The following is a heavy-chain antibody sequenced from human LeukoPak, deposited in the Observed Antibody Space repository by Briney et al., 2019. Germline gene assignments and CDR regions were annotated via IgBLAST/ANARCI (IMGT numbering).Heavy chain of an antibody. Sequence: SETLSLTCSVSGGSISGYYWGWIRQPPGKGLEWIAYIYYSGCTNYNPSLKSRVTISVDTSKTQFSLKLSSVTAADTAVYYCARGGSWYPFDYWGQGTLVTVSS. CDR3: ARGGSWYPFDY. CDR1: GGSISGYY. V-gene: IGHV4-59*01. D-gene: IGHD6-13*01. J-gene: IGHJ4*02. CDR2: IYYSGCT.